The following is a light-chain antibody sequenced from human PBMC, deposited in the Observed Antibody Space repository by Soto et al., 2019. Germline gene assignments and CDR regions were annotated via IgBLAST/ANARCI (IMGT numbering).Light chain of an antibody. CDR1: SSDVGGYNY. CDR3: SSYAGSYSWV. J-gene: IGLJ3*02. Sequence: QSALTQPPSASGSPGQSVTISCTGTSSDVGGYNYVSWYQQHPGKAPKLMICEVSQRPSGVPDRFSGSKSGNTASLTVSGLQAEAEADYYCSSYAGSYSWVFGGGTKVTVL. V-gene: IGLV2-8*01. CDR2: EVS.